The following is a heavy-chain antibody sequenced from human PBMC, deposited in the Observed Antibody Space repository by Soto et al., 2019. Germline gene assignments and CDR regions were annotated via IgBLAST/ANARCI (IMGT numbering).Heavy chain of an antibody. Sequence: QVQLVESGGGLVKPGGSLRLSCAASGFTFSDYYMSWIRQAPGKGLEWVSYISSSSSYTNYADSEKGRFTISRDNAKNSLYLQMNSLRAEDTAVYYCARVELPPTDFDYWGQGTLVTVSS. J-gene: IGHJ4*02. CDR3: ARVELPPTDFDY. CDR2: ISSSSSYT. V-gene: IGHV3-11*06. CDR1: GFTFSDYY. D-gene: IGHD1-7*01.